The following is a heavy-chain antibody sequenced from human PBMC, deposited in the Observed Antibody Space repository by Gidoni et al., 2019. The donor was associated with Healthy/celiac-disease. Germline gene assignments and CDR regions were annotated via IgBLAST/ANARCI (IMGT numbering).Heavy chain of an antibody. D-gene: IGHD3-9*01. CDR1: GGSFSGYY. CDR3: ARVPTYFDVLTGYWNHYFDY. V-gene: IGHV4-34*01. J-gene: IGHJ4*02. Sequence: QVQLQQWGAGLLKPSETLSLTCAVYGGSFSGYYWSWIRQPPGKGLEWIGEIDHSGSTNYNPSLKSRVIISVDTSKNQFSLKVSSVTAADTAVYYCARVPTYFDVLTGYWNHYFDYWGQGTLVTVSS. CDR2: IDHSGST.